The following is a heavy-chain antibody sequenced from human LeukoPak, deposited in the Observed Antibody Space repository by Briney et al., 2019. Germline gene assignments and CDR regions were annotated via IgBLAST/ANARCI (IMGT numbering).Heavy chain of an antibody. CDR2: IYSSGST. Sequence: SETLSLTCTVSGGSISNYYWSCIRQPPGKGLECIGYIYSSGSTNYNPSLKSRVTMSVDTSKNQLSVNLHSVTAADTAVYHCGRGYSRDWGLQYFQQWGKGTLVSVSS. J-gene: IGHJ1*01. V-gene: IGHV4-59*01. CDR3: GRGYSRDWGLQYFQQ. CDR1: GGSISNYY. D-gene: IGHD6-19*01.